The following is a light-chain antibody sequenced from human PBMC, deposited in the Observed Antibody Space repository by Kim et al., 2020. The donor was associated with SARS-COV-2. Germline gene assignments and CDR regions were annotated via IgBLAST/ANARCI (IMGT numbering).Light chain of an antibody. J-gene: IGKJ2*01. CDR3: QQRTDWQFT. CDR1: QSVSSIY. CDR2: DAS. V-gene: IGKV3-11*01. Sequence: EIVFTQSPATLSLSPGERATLSCRASQSVSSIYLAWYQHKPGQAPRLLIYDASSRATGIPSRFSGSGSGTDFTLTISSLEPEDFAVYYCQQRTDWQFTFGQGTKVDIK.